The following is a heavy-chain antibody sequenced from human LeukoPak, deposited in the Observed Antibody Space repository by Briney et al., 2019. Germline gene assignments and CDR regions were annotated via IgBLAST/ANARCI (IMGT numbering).Heavy chain of an antibody. D-gene: IGHD3-3*01. CDR3: ARGGYDFWSGAKYNWFDP. Sequence: PSETLSLTCAVYGGSFSGYYWSWIRQPPGKGLEWIGEINHSGSTNYNPSLKSRVTISVDTSKNQFSLKLSSVTAADTAVYYCARGGYDFWSGAKYNWFDPWGQGTLVTVSS. CDR1: GGSFSGYY. CDR2: INHSGST. J-gene: IGHJ5*02. V-gene: IGHV4-34*01.